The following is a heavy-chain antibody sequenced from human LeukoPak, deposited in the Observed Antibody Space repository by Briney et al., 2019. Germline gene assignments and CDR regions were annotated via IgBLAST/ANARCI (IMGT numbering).Heavy chain of an antibody. CDR1: GGTFSSYA. V-gene: IGHV1-69*05. CDR2: IIPIFGTA. CDR3: ARDWNYYYYYYVDV. Sequence: SVKVSCKASGGTFSSYAISWVRQAPGQGLEWMGRIIPIFGTANYAQKFQGRVTITTDESTSTAYMELSSLRSEDTAVYYCARDWNYYYYYYVDVWGKGTTVTVSS. D-gene: IGHD1-1*01. J-gene: IGHJ6*03.